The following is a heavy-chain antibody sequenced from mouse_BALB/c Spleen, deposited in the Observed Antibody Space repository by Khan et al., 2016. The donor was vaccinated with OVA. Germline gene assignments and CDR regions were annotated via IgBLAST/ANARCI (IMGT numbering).Heavy chain of an antibody. V-gene: IGHV5-6*01. J-gene: IGHJ3*01. CDR1: GFTFSPYS. CDR2: ISSDGDYT. Sequence: EVELVESGGDLVKSGGSLKLSCAASGFTFSPYSMSWVRQTPDKRLEWVATISSDGDYTYYPDSVKGRFNISRDNAKNTLYLQMSSLKSEDTAIYYCATHLAGSFDYWGQGTLGTVSA. CDR3: ATHLAGSFDY. D-gene: IGHD1-1*01.